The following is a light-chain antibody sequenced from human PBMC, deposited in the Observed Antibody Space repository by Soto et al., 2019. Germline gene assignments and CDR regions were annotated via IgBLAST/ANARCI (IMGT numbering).Light chain of an antibody. J-gene: IGLJ2*01. CDR2: VNSDGSH. V-gene: IGLV4-69*01. Sequence: QPVLTQSPSASASLGASVKFTCTLSSGQSSYAIAWHQQQPEKGPRYLMKVNSDGSHNKGDGIPDRFSGSSSGAERYLTISSLQSEDEADYYCQTWGTGIQVFGGGTKLTVL. CDR3: QTWGTGIQV. CDR1: SGQSSYA.